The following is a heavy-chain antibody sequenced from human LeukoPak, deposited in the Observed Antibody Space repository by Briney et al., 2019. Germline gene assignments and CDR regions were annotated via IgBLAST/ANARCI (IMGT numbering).Heavy chain of an antibody. J-gene: IGHJ3*01. CDR3: ARDPALEGTEDYRDFGGVESVDAFDV. CDR2: FIPMFDVR. Sequence: GASVKVSCKASGGTLSSYALSWMRQAPGQGLEWMGRFIPMFDVRDYAEKFQGRITLTADTSTGMAYMELSSLTSDDTAVYYCARDPALEGTEDYRDFGGVESVDAFDVWGQGTMVTVFS. CDR1: GGTLSSYA. V-gene: IGHV1-69*10. D-gene: IGHD4-23*01.